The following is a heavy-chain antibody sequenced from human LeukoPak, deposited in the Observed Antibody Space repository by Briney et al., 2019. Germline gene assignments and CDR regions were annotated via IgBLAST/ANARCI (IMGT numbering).Heavy chain of an antibody. CDR1: GFTFSSYG. J-gene: IGHJ3*02. V-gene: IGHV3-33*01. CDR3: AREESEEAFDI. Sequence: PGGSLRLSCAASGFTFSSYGMHWVRQAPGKGLEWVAVIWYDGSNKYYADSVKGRFTISRDNSKNTLYLQMNSLRAEDTAVYYCAREESEEAFDIWGQGTMVTVSS. CDR2: IWYDGSNK.